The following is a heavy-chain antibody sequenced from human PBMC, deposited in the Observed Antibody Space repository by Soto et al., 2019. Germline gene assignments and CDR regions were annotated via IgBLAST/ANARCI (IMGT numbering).Heavy chain of an antibody. CDR1: GGSISSYY. CDR2: IYYSGST. J-gene: IGHJ5*02. Sequence: PSETLSLTCTVSGGSISSYYWSWIRQPPGKGLEWIGYIYYSGSTNYNPSLKSRVTISVDTSKNQFSLKLSSVTAADTAVYYCARETLRSISWYRDNWFDPLGQGTLVTVSS. CDR3: ARETLRSISWYRDNWFDP. D-gene: IGHD6-13*01. V-gene: IGHV4-59*01.